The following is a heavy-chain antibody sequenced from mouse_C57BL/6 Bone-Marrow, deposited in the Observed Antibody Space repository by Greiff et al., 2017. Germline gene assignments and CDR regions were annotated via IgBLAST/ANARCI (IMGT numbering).Heavy chain of an antibody. J-gene: IGHJ2*01. D-gene: IGHD1-1*01. CDR2: IRLKSDNYAT. V-gene: IGHV6-3*01. CDR1: GFTFSNYW. Sequence: EVQGVESGGGLVQPGGSMKLSCVASGFTFSNYWMNWVRQSPEKGLEWVAQIRLKSDNYATHYAESVKGRFTISRDDSKSSVYLQMNNLRAEDTGIYYCTGPLRGYFDYWGQGTTLTVSS. CDR3: TGPLRGYFDY.